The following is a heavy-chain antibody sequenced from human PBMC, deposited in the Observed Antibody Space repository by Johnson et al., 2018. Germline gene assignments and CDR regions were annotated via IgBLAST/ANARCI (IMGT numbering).Heavy chain of an antibody. J-gene: IGHJ6*03. V-gene: IGHV1-8*01. D-gene: IGHD6-13*01. Sequence: QVQLVQSGAEVKKPGASVKVSCKASGYTFTSYDINWVRQATGQGLEWMGWMNPNSGNTGYAQKFQGRVTMTRNTSISTAYMELSSLRSEDTAVYYCARGDSSRWYNYYYYMDGWGKGTTVTVSS. CDR1: GYTFTSYD. CDR2: MNPNSGNT. CDR3: ARGDSSRWYNYYYYMDG.